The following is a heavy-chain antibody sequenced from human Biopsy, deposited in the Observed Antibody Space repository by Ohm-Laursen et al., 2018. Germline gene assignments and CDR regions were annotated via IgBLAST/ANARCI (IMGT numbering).Heavy chain of an antibody. CDR1: GFTFSSYG. CDR2: IWYDGSNK. V-gene: IGHV3-33*06. J-gene: IGHJ4*02. CDR3: AKCMTGGSNFYFHH. Sequence: SLRLSCTASGFTFSSYGMHWVRQAPGKGLEWVAAIWYDGSNKNYADSVKGRFTISRDNSKNTLYLQMNSLRGEDTAVYYCAKCMTGGSNFYFHHCGQGALVTASS. D-gene: IGHD2-8*01.